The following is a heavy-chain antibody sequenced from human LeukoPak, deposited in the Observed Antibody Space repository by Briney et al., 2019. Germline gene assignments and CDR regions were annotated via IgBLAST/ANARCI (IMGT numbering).Heavy chain of an antibody. CDR1: GGSISSSSYY. CDR3: ATSAIDSSGYYHYYFDY. Sequence: SETLSLTCSVSGGSISSSSYYWGWIRQPPGKGLEWIGTIHYSGNTYYNPSLKSRVTISVDTSKNHFSLKLSSVTAADTAEYYCATSAIDSSGYYHYYFDYWGQGTLVTVSS. V-gene: IGHV4-39*02. J-gene: IGHJ4*02. CDR2: IHYSGNT. D-gene: IGHD3-22*01.